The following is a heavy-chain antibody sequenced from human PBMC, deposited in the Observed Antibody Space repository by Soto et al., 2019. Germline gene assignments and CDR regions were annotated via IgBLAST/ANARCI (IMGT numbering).Heavy chain of an antibody. J-gene: IGHJ4*02. CDR3: VRGAFKSGLYPDYLDY. CDR2: IKQDGSAQ. D-gene: IGHD6-19*01. Sequence: SLRLSCAASGFTFSTSGMTWISQAPGEGLEWVANIKQDGSAQYYVDSLKGRFSGSRDNDKKSQYLQMDSLRADDTAMYFCVRGAFKSGLYPDYLDYWEQGA. CDR1: GFTFSTSG. V-gene: IGHV3-7*01.